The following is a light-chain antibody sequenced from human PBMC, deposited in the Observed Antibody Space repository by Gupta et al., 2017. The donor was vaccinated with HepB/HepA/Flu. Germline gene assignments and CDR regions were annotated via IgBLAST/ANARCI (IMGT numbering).Light chain of an antibody. CDR1: KFGDKY. V-gene: IGLV3-1*01. CDR3: QAWDSSTVV. Sequence: SSQLPQPPSVPVSPGQTASITCSGDKFGDKYARQYQQKPGLFPVLVIDQDSKRPSGIPERFSGSNSGNTATLTISGTQAMDEGDYYCQAWDSSTVVFGGGTKLTVL. J-gene: IGLJ2*01. CDR2: QDS.